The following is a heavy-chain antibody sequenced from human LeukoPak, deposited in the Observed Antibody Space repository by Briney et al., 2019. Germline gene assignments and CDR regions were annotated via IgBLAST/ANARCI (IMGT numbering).Heavy chain of an antibody. CDR2: ISYDGSNK. V-gene: IGHV3-30-3*01. CDR1: GFTFSSYA. J-gene: IGHJ4*02. CDR3: ARGFGVPAAPADY. Sequence: GGSLRLSCAASGFTFSSYAVHWVRQAPGKGLEWVAVISYDGSNKYYADSVKGRFTISRDNSKNTLYLQMNSLRAEDTAVYYCARGFGVPAAPADYWGQGTLVTVSS. D-gene: IGHD2-2*01.